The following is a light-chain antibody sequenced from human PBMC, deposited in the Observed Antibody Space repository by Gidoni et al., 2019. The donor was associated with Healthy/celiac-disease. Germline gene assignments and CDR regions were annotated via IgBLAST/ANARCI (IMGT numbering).Light chain of an antibody. V-gene: IGKV1-39*01. CDR2: AAS. Sequence: DLQMTQSPSSLSASLGDRVTITCRASQSSSSYLKSYHQKPGKAPKLLIYAASSLQSGVPSRFSGSGCGKELNLTISSMQHEDVATYYCQQSYSTPWTFGQGTKVEIK. CDR1: QSSSSY. CDR3: QQSYSTPWT. J-gene: IGKJ1*01.